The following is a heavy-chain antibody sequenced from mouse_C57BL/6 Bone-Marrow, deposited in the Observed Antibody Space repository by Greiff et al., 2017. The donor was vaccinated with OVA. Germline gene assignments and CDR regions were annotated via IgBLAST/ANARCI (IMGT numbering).Heavy chain of an antibody. D-gene: IGHD2-5*01. CDR3: ARPNYSNSWFAY. CDR1: GFTFSSYG. J-gene: IGHJ3*01. Sequence: EVQGVESGGDLVKPGGSLKLSCAASGFTFSSYGMSWVRQTPDKRLEWVATISSGGSYTYDPDIVKGRFTISRDNAKKTLYLQMSSLKSEDTAMYCCARPNYSNSWFAYWGQGTLVTVSA. V-gene: IGHV5-6*01. CDR2: ISSGGSYT.